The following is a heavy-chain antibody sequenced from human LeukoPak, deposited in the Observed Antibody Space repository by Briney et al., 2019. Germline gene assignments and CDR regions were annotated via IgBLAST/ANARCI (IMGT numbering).Heavy chain of an antibody. Sequence: PGGSLRLSCAASGFSFSTYGMHWVRQAPGKGLEWVAVAYGDGSNQYYADSVKGRFTISKDISKNTLFVQMNSLRAEDTAVYYCATGRGYYYDHWGQGTLVTVSS. V-gene: IGHV3-33*01. CDR3: ATGRGYYYDH. CDR2: AYGDGSNQ. J-gene: IGHJ4*02. D-gene: IGHD3-22*01. CDR1: GFSFSTYG.